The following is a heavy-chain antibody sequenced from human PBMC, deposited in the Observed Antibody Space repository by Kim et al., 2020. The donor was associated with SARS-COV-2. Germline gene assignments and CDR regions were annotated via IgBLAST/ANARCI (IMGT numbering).Heavy chain of an antibody. J-gene: IGHJ4*02. Sequence: AQKLQGRVTMTTATSTSTAYMELRSLRSDDTAVYYCARYPISRLGLVDYWGQGTLVTVSS. D-gene: IGHD2-2*01. CDR3: ARYPISRLGLVDY. V-gene: IGHV1-18*01.